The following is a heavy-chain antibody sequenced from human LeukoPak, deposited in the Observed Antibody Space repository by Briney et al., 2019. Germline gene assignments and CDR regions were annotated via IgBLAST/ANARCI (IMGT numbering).Heavy chain of an antibody. CDR1: GFTFSSYA. CDR3: AKSPYSQRVRGYYFDY. J-gene: IGHJ4*02. D-gene: IGHD5-18*01. V-gene: IGHV3-23*01. CDR2: VSGSGGST. Sequence: GGSLRLSCAASGFTFSSYAMSWVRQAPWKGLEWVSAVSGSGGSTYYADSVKGRFTISRDNSKNTLYLQMNSLRAEDTAVYYCAKSPYSQRVRGYYFDYWGQGTLVTVSS.